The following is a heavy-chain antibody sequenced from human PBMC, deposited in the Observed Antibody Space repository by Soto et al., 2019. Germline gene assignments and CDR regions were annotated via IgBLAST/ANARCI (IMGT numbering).Heavy chain of an antibody. D-gene: IGHD1-1*01. CDR3: ARANSTYVHSMDV. Sequence: QVQLVQSGAEVKKSGASVKVSCKASGYTFTGYYMHWVRQAPGQGLEWLGWINPNSGGTNYAQKIRGCVTTTRNTNISTYYMKLSRLRSDDTAVYYCARANSTYVHSMDVWGQGTTVTVSS. CDR2: INPNSGGT. V-gene: IGHV1-2*04. J-gene: IGHJ6*02. CDR1: GYTFTGYY.